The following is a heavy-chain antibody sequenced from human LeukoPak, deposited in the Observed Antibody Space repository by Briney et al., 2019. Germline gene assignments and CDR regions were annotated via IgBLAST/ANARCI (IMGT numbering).Heavy chain of an antibody. CDR1: GGSISSYY. J-gene: IGHJ4*02. CDR3: ARHLTGDYFDY. Sequence: SETLSLTCTVSGGSISSYYWSWIRQPPGKGLEWIGYIYYSGSTNYNPSLKSRVTISVDTSKNQFSLKLSSVTAADTAVYYCARHLTGDYFDYWGQGTLVTVSP. V-gene: IGHV4-59*08. CDR2: IYYSGST. D-gene: IGHD1-14*01.